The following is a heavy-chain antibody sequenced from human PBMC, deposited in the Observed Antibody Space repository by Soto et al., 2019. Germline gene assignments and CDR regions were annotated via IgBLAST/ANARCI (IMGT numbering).Heavy chain of an antibody. D-gene: IGHD3-16*02. CDR2: ISGSGGST. V-gene: IGHV3-23*01. J-gene: IGHJ3*02. Sequence: PGGSLRLACAASGFTFSSYAMSWVRQAPGKGLEWVSAISGSGGSTYYADSVKGRFTISRDNSKNTLYLQMNSLRAEDTAVYYCAKVRGLNYDYIWGSYRDPDAFAIWGQGTMVTVSS. CDR3: AKVRGLNYDYIWGSYRDPDAFAI. CDR1: GFTFSSYA.